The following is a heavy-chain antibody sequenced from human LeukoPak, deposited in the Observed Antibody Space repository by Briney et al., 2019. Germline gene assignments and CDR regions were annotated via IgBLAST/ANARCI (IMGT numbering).Heavy chain of an antibody. D-gene: IGHD2-21*01. V-gene: IGHV1-3*04. CDR1: GYSFTNYV. Sequence: APVKVSCKASGYSFTNYVMHWVRQTPGQRLEWMGWINTANGKTNCSQKFQGRVTITRDTSATTVYMELTSLKSEDTAVYYCAREVAIWGQGTLVTVSS. CDR3: AREVAI. CDR2: INTANGKT. J-gene: IGHJ4*02.